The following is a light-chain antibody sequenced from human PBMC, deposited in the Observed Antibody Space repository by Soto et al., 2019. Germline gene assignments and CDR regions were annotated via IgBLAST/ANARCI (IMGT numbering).Light chain of an antibody. V-gene: IGKV3-20*01. Sequence: EMVVTQSPGTLSLSPGERATLSCRASQSDTNAYLTWYQQKPGQAPRLLIYGASTRATGIPDRFSGSGSGIDFTLTISRVEPEDFAVYYCHYYGGPFGGGTKIEIK. CDR3: HYYGGP. CDR2: GAS. J-gene: IGKJ4*01. CDR1: QSDTNAY.